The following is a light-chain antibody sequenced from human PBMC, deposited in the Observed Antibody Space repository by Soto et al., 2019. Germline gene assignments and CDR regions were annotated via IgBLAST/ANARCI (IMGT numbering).Light chain of an antibody. CDR3: QQRSNWPHSIT. CDR2: GTS. Sequence: EIVLTQSPATLSLSPGERATLSCRASQSVSSSYLAWYQQKPGQAPRLLIYGTSNRATGIPDRFSGSGSGTDFTLTISSLEPEDFAVYYCQQRSNWPHSITFGQGTRLEIK. J-gene: IGKJ5*01. V-gene: IGKV3D-20*02. CDR1: QSVSSSY.